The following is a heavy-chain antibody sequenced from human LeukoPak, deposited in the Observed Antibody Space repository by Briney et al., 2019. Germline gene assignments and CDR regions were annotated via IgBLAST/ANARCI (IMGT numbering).Heavy chain of an antibody. V-gene: IGHV3-23*01. CDR1: GFTFSSYA. J-gene: IGHJ4*02. D-gene: IGHD2/OR15-2a*01. CDR2: ISGSDGST. CDR3: ARAGNTRFDY. Sequence: GGSLRLSCAASGFTFSSYAMSWVRQAPGKGLEWVSSISGSDGSTYYADSVKGRFTISRDNSKNTLYLQMNSLRAEDTAVYYCARAGNTRFDYWGQGTLVTVSS.